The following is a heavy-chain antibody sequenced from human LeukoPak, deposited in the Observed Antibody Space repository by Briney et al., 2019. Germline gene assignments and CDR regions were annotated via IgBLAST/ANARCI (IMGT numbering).Heavy chain of an antibody. J-gene: IGHJ3*02. CDR3: AREVVPYYYDSSGLPGAFDI. CDR2: INGGNGNT. V-gene: IGHV1-3*01. CDR1: GYTFTSYA. D-gene: IGHD3-22*01. Sequence: GASVKVSCKASGYTFTSYAMQWVRQAPGQRLEWMGWINGGNGNTKYSQKFQGRVTITRDTSASTAHMEPSSLRSEDTAVYYCAREVVPYYYDSSGLPGAFDIWSQGTMVTVSS.